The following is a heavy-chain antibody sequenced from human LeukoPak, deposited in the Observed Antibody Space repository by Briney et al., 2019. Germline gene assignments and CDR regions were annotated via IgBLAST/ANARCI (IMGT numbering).Heavy chain of an antibody. CDR2: ISGSGDST. CDR1: GFTFSSYV. Sequence: GGSLRLSCVASGFTFSSYVMSWVRQAPGKGLEWVSSISGSGDSTYYADSVKGRFTIFRDNSKKTLYLQMNSLRAEDTAVYFCAKDSHYYENAFDIWGQGTMVTVSS. CDR3: AKDSHYYENAFDI. V-gene: IGHV3-23*01. D-gene: IGHD3-22*01. J-gene: IGHJ3*02.